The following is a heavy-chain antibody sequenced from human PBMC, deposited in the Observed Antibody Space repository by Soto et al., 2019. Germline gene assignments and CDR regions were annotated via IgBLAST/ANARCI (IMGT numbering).Heavy chain of an antibody. J-gene: IGHJ6*03. CDR2: INGGGSST. V-gene: IGHV3-74*01. CDR1: RFTFMSYW. Sequence: GGSLRLSCASSRFTFMSYWMHWVRQAPGKGLVWVSRINGGGSSTYYADSVKGRFTISRDNAKNSLYLQMNSLRAEDTAVYYCARAASALRYYYGSGSSNDYYYYMDVWGKGTTVTVSS. D-gene: IGHD3-10*01. CDR3: ARAASALRYYYGSGSSNDYYYYMDV.